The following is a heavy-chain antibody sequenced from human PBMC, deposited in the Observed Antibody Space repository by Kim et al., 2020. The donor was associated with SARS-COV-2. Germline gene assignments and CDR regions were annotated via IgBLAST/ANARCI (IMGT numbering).Heavy chain of an antibody. V-gene: IGHV4-59*01. D-gene: IGHD4-17*01. J-gene: IGHJ6*01. CDR2: IYYSGST. CDR3: ARTIYGDYGYYYYGMDV. CDR1: GGSISSYY. Sequence: SETLSLTCTVSGGSISSYYWSWIRQPPGKGLEWIGYIYYSGSTNYNPSLKSRVTISVDTSKNQLSLKLSSVTAADTAAYYCARTIYGDYGYYYYGMDVWG.